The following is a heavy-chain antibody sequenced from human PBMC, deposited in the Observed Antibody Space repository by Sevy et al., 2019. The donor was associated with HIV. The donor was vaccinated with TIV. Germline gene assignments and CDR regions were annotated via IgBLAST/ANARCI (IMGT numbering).Heavy chain of an antibody. CDR2: ISGSGGSGDKT. CDR3: ARKYDSSGYFDY. D-gene: IGHD3-22*01. J-gene: IGHJ4*02. V-gene: IGHV3-23*01. CDR1: GFTFSNYA. Sequence: GGSLRLSCAASGFTFSNYAMNWVRQAPGKGLEWVSGISGSGGSGDKTNYADSVKGRFTIFRDDSKNSLYLQLNSLRAEDTAIYYSARKYDSSGYFDYWGKGTLVTVSS.